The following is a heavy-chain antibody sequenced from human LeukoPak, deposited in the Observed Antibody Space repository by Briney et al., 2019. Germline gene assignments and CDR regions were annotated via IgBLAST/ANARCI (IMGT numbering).Heavy chain of an antibody. CDR2: IHYTGTT. V-gene: IGHV4-39*01. D-gene: IGHD6-19*01. CDR3: ARHRVAGTRAFDI. CDR1: GGSISSSSYY. J-gene: IGHJ3*02. Sequence: SETLSLICTVSGGSISSSSYYWAWIRQPPGKGLEWIGTIHYTGTTYYKSSLTSRVTISVDTSKNQFSLNLSSVTAADTAVYYCARHRVAGTRAFDIWGQGTMVTVPS.